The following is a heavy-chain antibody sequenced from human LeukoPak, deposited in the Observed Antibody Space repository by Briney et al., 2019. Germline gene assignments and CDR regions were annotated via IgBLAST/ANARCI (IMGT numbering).Heavy chain of an antibody. V-gene: IGHV3-30*03. CDR3: ATDGSGYFDY. Sequence: GGSLRLSCAASGFTFSSYAMSWVRQAPGKGLEWVAVTAHDESAKYYADSVKGRFTISRDNSKSTLYLQMNNLRTEDTATYYCATDGSGYFDYWGQGTLVSVSS. CDR1: GFTFSSYA. D-gene: IGHD6-19*01. J-gene: IGHJ4*02. CDR2: TAHDESAK.